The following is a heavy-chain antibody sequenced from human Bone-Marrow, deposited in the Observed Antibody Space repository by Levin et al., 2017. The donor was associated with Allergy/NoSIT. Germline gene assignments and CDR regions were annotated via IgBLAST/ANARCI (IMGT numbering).Heavy chain of an antibody. CDR3: ARDKIVGATRVGAEVEH. CDR2: ISYDGSNK. D-gene: IGHD1-26*01. V-gene: IGHV3-30-3*01. CDR1: GFTFSSYA. J-gene: IGHJ1*01. Sequence: GSLRLSCAASGFTFSSYAMHWVRQAPGKGLEWVAVISYDGSNKYYADSVKGRFTISRDNSKNTLYLQMNSLRAEDTAVYYCARDKIVGATRVGAEVEHWGQGTLVTVSS.